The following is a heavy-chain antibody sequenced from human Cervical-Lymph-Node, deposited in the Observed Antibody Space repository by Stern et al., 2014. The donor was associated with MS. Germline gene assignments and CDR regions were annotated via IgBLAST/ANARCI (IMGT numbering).Heavy chain of an antibody. CDR3: AHSVGSVSGRYSGMDV. D-gene: IGHD3-3*01. Sequence: ESGPSLVRPTQTVTLTCTVSGFSLSADGVGVGWIRQAPGKALEWLALIYWYEDDRYSQSLKNRLTIKKDISKNQVVLTMTAMDPEDTGTYYCAHSVGSVSGRYSGMDVWGQGTTVTVS. V-gene: IGHV2-5*01. J-gene: IGHJ6*02. CDR1: GFSLSADGVG. CDR2: IYWYEDD.